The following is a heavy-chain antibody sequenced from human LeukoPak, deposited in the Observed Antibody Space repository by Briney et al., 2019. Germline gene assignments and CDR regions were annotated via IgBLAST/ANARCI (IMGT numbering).Heavy chain of an antibody. Sequence: SETLSLTCAVSGCSISGYYWNWIRQPPGKGLEWIGYMYYSGSTDYNPSLKSRVTISVDTSKNQFSLKVSSVTAADTAVYYCARGRMAESATGPFDIWGQGTMVTVSS. J-gene: IGHJ3*02. V-gene: IGHV4-59*01. CDR1: GCSISGYY. CDR2: MYYSGST. CDR3: ARGRMAESATGPFDI. D-gene: IGHD2-15*01.